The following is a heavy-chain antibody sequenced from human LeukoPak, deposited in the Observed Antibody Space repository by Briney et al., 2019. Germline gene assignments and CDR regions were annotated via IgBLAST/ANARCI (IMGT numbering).Heavy chain of an antibody. D-gene: IGHD2-21*02. CDR2: TTYKGSP. CDR1: NGFDSYY. Sequence: SETLSLTCAVYNGFDSYYFMLVRQSPGKGLEWIGETTYKGSPNYNPSLKSRVTITVDAPLRQFSLTLTSVTVADTATYFCAVYGGDWRFDSWGQGTPVTVSS. V-gene: IGHV4-34*01. CDR3: AVYGGDWRFDS. J-gene: IGHJ4*02.